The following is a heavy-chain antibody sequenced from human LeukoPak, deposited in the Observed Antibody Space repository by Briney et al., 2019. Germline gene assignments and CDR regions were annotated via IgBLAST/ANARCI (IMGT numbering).Heavy chain of an antibody. CDR1: GFTFSRPW. D-gene: IGHD1-26*01. J-gene: IGHJ4*02. CDR3: ARGGYIGSYYFDY. V-gene: IGHV3-33*08. Sequence: GGSLRLSCAASGFTFSRPWMRWVRQGPGKGLEWVAVIWFDGSNKYYADSVKGRFTISRDNSKNTLYLQMNSLRSEDTAVYYCARGGYIGSYYFDYWGQGTLVTVSS. CDR2: IWFDGSNK.